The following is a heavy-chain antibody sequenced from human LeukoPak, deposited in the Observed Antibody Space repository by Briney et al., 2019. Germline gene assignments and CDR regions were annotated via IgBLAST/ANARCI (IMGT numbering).Heavy chain of an antibody. Sequence: ASVKVSCKASGYTFTGYYMHWVRQAPGQGLEWMGWINPNSGGTNYAQKFQGRVTMTRDTSISTAYMELSRLRSDDTAVYYCARGFGEYCSSTSCRIIDYWGQGTLVTVSS. CDR3: ARGFGEYCSSTSCRIIDY. J-gene: IGHJ4*02. CDR1: GYTFTGYY. V-gene: IGHV1-2*02. CDR2: INPNSGGT. D-gene: IGHD2-2*01.